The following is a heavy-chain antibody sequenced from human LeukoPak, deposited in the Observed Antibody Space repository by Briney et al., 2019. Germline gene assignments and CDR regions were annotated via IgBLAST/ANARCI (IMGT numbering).Heavy chain of an antibody. D-gene: IGHD3-10*01. CDR2: IHYSEST. V-gene: IGHV4-59*08. Sequence: SETLSLTCTVSGGSIRSYYWGWIRQPPGKELEWIGYIHYSESTKSNPSLKSRVTMSVDTSKNQFSLKLSSVTAADTAVYYCASRSGSFSDALDIWGQGTLVTVSS. CDR1: GGSIRSYY. J-gene: IGHJ3*02. CDR3: ASRSGSFSDALDI.